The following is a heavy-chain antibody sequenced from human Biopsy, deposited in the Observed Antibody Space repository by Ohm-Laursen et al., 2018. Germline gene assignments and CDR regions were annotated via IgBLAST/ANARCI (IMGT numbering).Heavy chain of an antibody. CDR3: ARGPRGLVVITTTALYFDY. CDR2: INPNNDNT. Sequence: ASVKVSCKASGYTFTSYYLHWVRQAPGQGLEWMGRINPNNDNTAYAQKFQGRITMTKDTSTSTVYMDLSSLTFDDSAVYYCARGPRGLVVITTTALYFDYWGQGNLATVSS. V-gene: IGHV1-46*01. J-gene: IGHJ4*02. D-gene: IGHD3-22*01. CDR1: GYTFTSYY.